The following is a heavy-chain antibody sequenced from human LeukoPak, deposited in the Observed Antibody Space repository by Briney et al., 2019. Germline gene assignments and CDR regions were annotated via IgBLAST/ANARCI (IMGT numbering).Heavy chain of an antibody. J-gene: IGHJ2*01. V-gene: IGHV3-23*01. CDR1: GFTVSGNY. D-gene: IGHD5-18*01. CDR2: ISGSGGYT. CDR3: AKDTASSWWYFDL. Sequence: GGSLRLSCTASGFTVSGNYMNWVRQAPGKGLEWVSAISGSGGYTYYADSVKGRFTISRDNSKNTLYLQMNSLRAEDTAVYYCAKDTASSWWYFDLWGRGTLVTVSS.